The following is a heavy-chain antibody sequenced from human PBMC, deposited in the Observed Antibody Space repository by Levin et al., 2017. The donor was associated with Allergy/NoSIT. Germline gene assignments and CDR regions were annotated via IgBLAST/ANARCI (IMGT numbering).Heavy chain of an antibody. V-gene: IGHV4-39*01. CDR3: ASYVSGKWTLDY. J-gene: IGHJ4*02. D-gene: IGHD3-10*01. CDR1: GGSISSSSYR. CDR2: IYNGGGNT. Sequence: SQTLSLPCTVSGGSISSSSYRWGWIRQPPGKGLEWMGSIYNGGGNTLYNPSLRSRVTISVDTSKNQFSLELRFVSAGDTAVYYCASYVSGKWTLDYWGQGTLVTVSS.